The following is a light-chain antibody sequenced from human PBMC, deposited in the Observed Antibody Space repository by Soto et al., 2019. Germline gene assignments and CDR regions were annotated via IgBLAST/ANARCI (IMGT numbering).Light chain of an antibody. J-gene: IGLJ3*02. CDR2: EYN. V-gene: IGLV6-57*04. CDR1: SGSIASAY. Sequence: NFMLTQPHSGSESPGKTVTISCTRSSGSIASAYVQWYQQRPGSAPTTVIYEYNKRPSGVPDRFSGSIDSSSNSASLTISGLKTEDEADYSCQSYGSGSRVFGGGTQLTVL. CDR3: QSYGSGSRV.